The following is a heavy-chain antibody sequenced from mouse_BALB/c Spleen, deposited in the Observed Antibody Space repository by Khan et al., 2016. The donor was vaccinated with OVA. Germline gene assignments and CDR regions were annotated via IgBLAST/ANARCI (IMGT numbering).Heavy chain of an antibody. CDR1: GYSITSCYA. D-gene: IGHD1-1*01. Sequence: EVQLQESGPGLVKPSQSLSLTCTATGYSITSCYACYLIRQSPGNKLELTGFITDSGVTNYTPTLKSRISITRDKSKNQLFLQLNSVNTEDTATCYCARGNYYGYYFDYWGQGTTLTVSS. CDR3: ARGNYYGYYFDY. CDR2: ITDSGVT. J-gene: IGHJ2*01. V-gene: IGHV3-2*02.